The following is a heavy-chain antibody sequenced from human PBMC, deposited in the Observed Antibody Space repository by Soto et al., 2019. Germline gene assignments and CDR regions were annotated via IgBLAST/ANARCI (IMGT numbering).Heavy chain of an antibody. CDR2: INHSGSS. V-gene: IGHV4-34*01. Sequence: PSETLSLTCAVYGGSFSGYYWSWIRQPPGKGLEWIGEINHSGSSIYNPSLKNRVTISTMSNNKFSLELSSVTAADTAVYYCTRGLFSGSSYSGSWYYFDSWGQGTMVTVSS. J-gene: IGHJ4*02. D-gene: IGHD1-26*01. CDR1: GGSFSGYY. CDR3: TRGLFSGSSYSGSWYYFDS.